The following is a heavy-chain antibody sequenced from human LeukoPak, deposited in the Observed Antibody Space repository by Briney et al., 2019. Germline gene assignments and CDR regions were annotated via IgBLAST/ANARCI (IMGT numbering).Heavy chain of an antibody. Sequence: ASVKVSCKASGYTFTSYYMHWVRQAPGQGLEWMGIINPSGGSTSYAQKFQGRVTMTRDMSTSTVYMELSSLRSEDTAVYYCARELIVVGTVGATTSTPWGQGTLVIVSS. CDR3: ARELIVVGTVGATTSTP. CDR1: GYTFTSYY. D-gene: IGHD1-26*01. V-gene: IGHV1-46*01. J-gene: IGHJ5*02. CDR2: INPSGGST.